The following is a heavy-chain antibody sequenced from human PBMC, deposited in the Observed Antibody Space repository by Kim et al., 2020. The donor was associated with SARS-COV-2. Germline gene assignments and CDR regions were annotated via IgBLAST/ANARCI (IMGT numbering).Heavy chain of an antibody. CDR1: GFTFSSYS. CDR2: ISSSSSTI. Sequence: GGSLRLSCAASGFTFSSYSMNWVRQAPGKGLEWVSYISSSSSTIYYADSVKGRFTFSRDNAKNSLYLQMNSLRAEDTAVYYCALNDHSSGSYYGNYYYGMDVWGQGTTVTVSS. D-gene: IGHD1-26*01. V-gene: IGHV3-48*04. CDR3: ALNDHSSGSYYGNYYYGMDV. J-gene: IGHJ6*02.